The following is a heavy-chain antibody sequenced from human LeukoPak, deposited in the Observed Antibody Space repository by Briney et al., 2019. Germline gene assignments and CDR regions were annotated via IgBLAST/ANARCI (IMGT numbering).Heavy chain of an antibody. CDR2: INPNSGGT. V-gene: IGHV1-2*04. CDR3: ARDGRYCSGGSCYPIEDYYYYGMDV. CDR1: GYTFTGYY. Sequence: ASVKVSCKASGYTFTGYYMHWVRQAPGQGLEWMGWINPNSGGTNYAQKFQGWVTMTRDTSISTAYMELSRLRSDDTAVYYCARDGRYCSGGSCYPIEDYYYYGMDVWGQGTTVTVSS. J-gene: IGHJ6*02. D-gene: IGHD2-15*01.